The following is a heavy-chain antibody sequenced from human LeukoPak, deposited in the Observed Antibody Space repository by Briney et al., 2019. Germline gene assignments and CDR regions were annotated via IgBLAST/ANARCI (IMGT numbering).Heavy chain of an antibody. CDR3: AKDNVPYSSEVPAY. CDR1: GFTFSTYG. CDR2: IRSDGSNK. J-gene: IGHJ4*02. Sequence: PGGSLRLSCAASGFTFSTYGMYWVRQAPGKGLEWVAFIRSDGSNKYYADSVKGRFTISRDNSKNTLHLQMNSLRAEDTALYYCAKDNVPYSSEVPAYWGQGTLVTVSS. D-gene: IGHD6-25*01. V-gene: IGHV3-30*02.